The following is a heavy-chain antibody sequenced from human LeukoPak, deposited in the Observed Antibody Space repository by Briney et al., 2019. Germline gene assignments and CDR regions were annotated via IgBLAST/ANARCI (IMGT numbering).Heavy chain of an antibody. CDR2: ISSSSSYI. Sequence: GGSLRLSCAASGFTFSSYSMNWVRQAPGKGLEWVSSISSSSSYIYYADSVKGRVTISRDNAKNSLYLQMNSLRAEDTAVYYCATTEGYYDSSGYNYGMDVWGQGTTVTVSS. CDR1: GFTFSSYS. J-gene: IGHJ6*02. CDR3: ATTEGYYDSSGYNYGMDV. D-gene: IGHD3-22*01. V-gene: IGHV3-21*01.